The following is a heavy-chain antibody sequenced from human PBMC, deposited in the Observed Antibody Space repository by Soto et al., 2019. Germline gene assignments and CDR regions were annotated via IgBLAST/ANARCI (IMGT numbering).Heavy chain of an antibody. CDR1: GFSLSTSGVG. CDR2: IYWNDDK. J-gene: IGHJ6*02. CDR3: AHRNAGCSSTSCPSYGMDV. Sequence: SGPTLVNPTQTLTLTCTFSGFSLSTSGVGVGWIRQPPGKALEWLALIYWNDDKRYSPSLKSRLTITKDTSKNQVVLTMTNMDPVDTATYYGAHRNAGCSSTSCPSYGMDVWGQGTTVTVSS. V-gene: IGHV2-5*01. D-gene: IGHD2-2*01.